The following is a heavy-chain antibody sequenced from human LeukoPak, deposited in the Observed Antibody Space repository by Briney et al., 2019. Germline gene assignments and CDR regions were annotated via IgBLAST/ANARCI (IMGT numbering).Heavy chain of an antibody. Sequence: GGSLRLSCAASGFAFSGYWIYWVRQAPGKGLVWVSRINSDGSDTTHADSVKGRFTISRDNAENTLYLQMNSLRAEDTAVYYCARDLPMVRGLSGFDYWGQGTLVTVSS. J-gene: IGHJ4*02. D-gene: IGHD3-10*01. CDR3: ARDLPMVRGLSGFDY. CDR1: GFAFSGYW. CDR2: INSDGSDT. V-gene: IGHV3-74*01.